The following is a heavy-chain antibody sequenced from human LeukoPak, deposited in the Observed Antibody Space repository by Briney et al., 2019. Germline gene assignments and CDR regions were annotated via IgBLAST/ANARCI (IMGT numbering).Heavy chain of an antibody. CDR3: ARQGDY. CDR1: GGSISSNYYY. V-gene: IGHV4-39*01. J-gene: IGHJ4*02. Sequence: SETLSLTCTVSGGSISSNYYYWGWIRQPPGKGLEWIGSIYYSGITYYNPSLKSRVTISIDTSKNQFSLKLSSVTAADTAVYYCARQGDYWGQGTLVTVSS. CDR2: IYYSGIT.